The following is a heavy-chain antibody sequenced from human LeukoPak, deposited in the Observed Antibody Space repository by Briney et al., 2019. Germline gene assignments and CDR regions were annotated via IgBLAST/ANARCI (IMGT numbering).Heavy chain of an antibody. D-gene: IGHD2-2*01. J-gene: IGHJ6*02. CDR1: GYTFTSYY. CDR3: ARAYCSSTSCSYYCYGVDV. V-gene: IGHV1-46*01. CDR2: INPSGGST. Sequence: ASVKVSCKASGYTFTSYYMHWVRQAPGQGLEWMGIINPSGGSTSYAQKFQGRVTMTRDTSTSTVYMELSSLRSEDTTVYYCARAYCSSTSCSYYCYGVDVWGQGTTVTVSS.